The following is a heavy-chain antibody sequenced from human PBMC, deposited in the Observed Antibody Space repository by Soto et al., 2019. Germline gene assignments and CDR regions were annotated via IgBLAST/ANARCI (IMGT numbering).Heavy chain of an antibody. CDR1: GYTFTSYA. J-gene: IGHJ4*02. Sequence: ASVKVSCKASGYTFTSYAMHWVRQAPGQRLEWMGWINPGNGNTKYSQKFQGRLTISRDTSASIVYMELSSLRSEDTAVYYCARVSPYYDILTGYAPRNFDCWGQGTLVTVSS. V-gene: IGHV1-3*01. CDR3: ARVSPYYDILTGYAPRNFDC. CDR2: INPGNGNT. D-gene: IGHD3-9*01.